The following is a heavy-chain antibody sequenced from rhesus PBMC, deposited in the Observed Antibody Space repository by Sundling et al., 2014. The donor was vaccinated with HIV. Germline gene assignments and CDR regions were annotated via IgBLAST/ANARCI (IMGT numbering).Heavy chain of an antibody. CDR2: ISSASSYI. CDR1: GFTFSSYG. J-gene: IGHJ4*01. V-gene: IGHV3-136*01. D-gene: IGHD3-3*01. CDR3: TSPSTYYNIWTGYFSH. Sequence: EVQLVESGGGLVQPGGSLRLSCAASGFTFSSYGMSWVRQAPGKGLEWVSSISSASSYIYYADSVKGRFTISRDNAKNSLSLQMNSLRAEDTAVYYCTSPSTYYNIWTGYFSHWGQGVLVTVSS.